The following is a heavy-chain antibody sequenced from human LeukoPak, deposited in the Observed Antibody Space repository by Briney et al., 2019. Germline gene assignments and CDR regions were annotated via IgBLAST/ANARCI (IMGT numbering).Heavy chain of an antibody. Sequence: GASVKVSCKASGGTFSSYAISWVRQAPGQGLEWMGGIIPIFGTANYAQKFQGRVTITTDESTSTAYMELSSLRSEDTAVYYCARGLGYCSSTSCPLSSSYYYYYMDVWGKGTTVTVSS. J-gene: IGHJ6*03. CDR3: ARGLGYCSSTSCPLSSSYYYYYMDV. CDR2: IIPIFGTA. D-gene: IGHD2-2*01. CDR1: GGTFSSYA. V-gene: IGHV1-69*05.